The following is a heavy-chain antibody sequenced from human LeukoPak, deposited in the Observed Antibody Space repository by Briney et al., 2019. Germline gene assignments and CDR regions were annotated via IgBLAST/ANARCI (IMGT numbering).Heavy chain of an antibody. J-gene: IGHJ3*02. CDR3: AKDHLGYVGAFDI. CDR1: GFTFSSYS. Sequence: GGSLRLSCAASGFTFSSYSMSWVRQAPGKGLEWVSSISSSSSYIYYADSVKGRFTISRDNAKNSLFLQMNSLRAEDTAVYYCAKDHLGYVGAFDIWGQGTMVTVSS. CDR2: ISSSSSYI. V-gene: IGHV3-21*04. D-gene: IGHD5-12*01.